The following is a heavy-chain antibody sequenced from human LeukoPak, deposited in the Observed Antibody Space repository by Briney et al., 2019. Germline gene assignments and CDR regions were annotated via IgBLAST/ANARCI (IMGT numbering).Heavy chain of an antibody. Sequence: GGSLRLSCAASGFTFSSYGMSWVRQAPGKGLEWVSAISGSGGSTHYADSVKGRFTISRDNSKNTLYLQMNSLRAEDTAVYYCAKIEYYYDSSGYYSSHFDYWGQGTLVTASS. V-gene: IGHV3-23*01. CDR3: AKIEYYYDSSGYYSSHFDY. CDR2: ISGSGGST. J-gene: IGHJ4*02. CDR1: GFTFSSYG. D-gene: IGHD3-22*01.